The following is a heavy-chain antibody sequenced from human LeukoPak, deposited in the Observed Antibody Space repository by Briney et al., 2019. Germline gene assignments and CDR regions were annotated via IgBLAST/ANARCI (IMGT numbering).Heavy chain of an antibody. CDR2: IKSKTDGGTT. D-gene: IGHD3-16*01. CDR3: TTSSSGYAFDY. J-gene: IGHJ4*02. CDR1: GFTVSSNY. Sequence: GGSLRLSCAASGFTVSSNYMSWVRRAPGKGLEWVGRIKSKTDGGTTDYAAPVKGRFTISRDDSKNTLYLQMNSLKTEDTAVYYCTTSSSGYAFDYWGQGTLVTVSS. V-gene: IGHV3-15*01.